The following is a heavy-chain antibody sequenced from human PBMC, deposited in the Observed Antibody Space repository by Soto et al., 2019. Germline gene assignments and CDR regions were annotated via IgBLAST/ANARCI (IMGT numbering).Heavy chain of an antibody. D-gene: IGHD3-3*01. Sequence: GGSLRLSCAASGFTFSSYAMSWVRQAPGKGLEWVSAISGSGGSTYYADSVKGRFTISRDNSKNTLYLQMNSLRAEDPAVYYCAKDSADYDFWSGSFWGQGTLVTV. V-gene: IGHV3-23*01. CDR1: GFTFSSYA. J-gene: IGHJ1*01. CDR3: AKDSADYDFWSGSF. CDR2: ISGSGGST.